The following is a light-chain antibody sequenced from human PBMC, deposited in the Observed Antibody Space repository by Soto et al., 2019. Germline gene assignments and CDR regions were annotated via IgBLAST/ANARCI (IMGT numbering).Light chain of an antibody. V-gene: IGKV3-11*01. CDR1: QSVSSY. J-gene: IGKJ5*01. CDR3: QQRINWPPIT. Sequence: EIVLTQSPATLSLSPEERATLSCRASQSVSSYLAWYQQKPGQAPRLLIYDASNRATGIPARFSGSGSGTDFTLTISSLEPEDFAVYYCQQRINWPPITFGQGTRLEIK. CDR2: DAS.